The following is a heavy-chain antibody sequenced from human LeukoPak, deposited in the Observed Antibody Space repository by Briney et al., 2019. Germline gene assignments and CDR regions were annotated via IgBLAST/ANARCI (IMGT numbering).Heavy chain of an antibody. Sequence: GSLRLSCAASGFTFSSYAMSWVRQAPGKGLEWIGYIYDSGSTNYNPSLKSRVTISVDTSKNHLSLKLTSVTAADTAVYYCARDQSTVTTRWFDPWGQGTLVTVSS. J-gene: IGHJ5*02. CDR1: GFTFSSYA. V-gene: IGHV4-59*12. CDR2: IYDSGST. D-gene: IGHD4-11*01. CDR3: ARDQSTVTTRWFDP.